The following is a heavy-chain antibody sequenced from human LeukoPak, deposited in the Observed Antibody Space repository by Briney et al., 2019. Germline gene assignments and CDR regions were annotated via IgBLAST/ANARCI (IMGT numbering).Heavy chain of an antibody. CDR1: GYSFTSYY. CDR2: IIPIFGTA. CDR3: ASTLQWLAVGYYYMDV. J-gene: IGHJ6*03. V-gene: IGHV1-69*06. Sequence: SVKVSCKASGYSFTSYYMHWVRQAPGQGLEWMGGIIPIFGTANYAQKFQGRVTITADKSTSTAYMELSSLRSEDTAVYYCASTLQWLAVGYYYMDVWGKGTTVTVSS. D-gene: IGHD6-19*01.